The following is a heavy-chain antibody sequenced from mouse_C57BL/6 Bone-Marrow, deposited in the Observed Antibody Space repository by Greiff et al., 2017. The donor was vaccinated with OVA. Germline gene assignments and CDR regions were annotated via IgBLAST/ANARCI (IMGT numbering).Heavy chain of an antibody. J-gene: IGHJ4*01. Sequence: EVQGVESGGGLVQPGGSLKLSCAASGFTFSDYYMYWVRQTPEKRLEWVAYISNGGGSTYYPDTVKGRFTISRDNAKNTLYLQMSRLKSEDTAMYYCARGDYGNYYYAMDYWGQGTSVTVSS. D-gene: IGHD2-1*01. CDR2: ISNGGGST. CDR3: ARGDYGNYYYAMDY. CDR1: GFTFSDYY. V-gene: IGHV5-12*01.